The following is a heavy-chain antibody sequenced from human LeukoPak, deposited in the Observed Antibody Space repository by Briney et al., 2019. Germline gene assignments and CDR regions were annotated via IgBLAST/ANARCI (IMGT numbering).Heavy chain of an antibody. V-gene: IGHV4-39*02. J-gene: IGHJ6*03. CDR1: GDSISSSNCY. D-gene: IGHD3-22*01. Sequence: SETLSLTCTVSGDSISSSNCYWGWIRQPPGKGLEWIGSIYFSGGTYYNASLKSRVTISVDTSKNQFSLKLSSVTAADTAVYYCAREGRFTMIVPKGPYYMDVWGKGTTVTVSS. CDR2: IYFSGGT. CDR3: AREGRFTMIVPKGPYYMDV.